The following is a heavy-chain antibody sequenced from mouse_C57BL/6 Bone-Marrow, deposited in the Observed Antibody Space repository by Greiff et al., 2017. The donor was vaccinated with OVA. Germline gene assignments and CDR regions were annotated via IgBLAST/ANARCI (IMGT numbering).Heavy chain of an antibody. Sequence: EVQGVESGGGLVKPGGSLKLSCAASGFTFSSYAMSWVRQTPEKRLEWVATISDGGSYTYYPDNVKGRFTISRDNAKNNLYLQMSHLKSEDTAMYYCARGSGSSYYWYFDVWGTGTTVTVSS. CDR1: GFTFSSYA. D-gene: IGHD1-1*01. V-gene: IGHV5-4*01. CDR3: ARGSGSSYYWYFDV. J-gene: IGHJ1*03. CDR2: ISDGGSYT.